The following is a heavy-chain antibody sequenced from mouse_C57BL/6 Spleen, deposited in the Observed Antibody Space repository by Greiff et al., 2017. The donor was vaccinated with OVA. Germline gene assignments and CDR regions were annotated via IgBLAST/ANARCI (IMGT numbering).Heavy chain of an antibody. CDR2: IDPSDSYT. V-gene: IGHV1-50*01. J-gene: IGHJ4*01. CDR1: GYTFTSYW. CDR3: AREGGDY. Sequence: VQLQQPGAELVKPGASVKLSCKASGYTFTSYWMQWVKQRPGQGLEWIGEIDPSDSYTNYNQKFKGKATLTVDTSSSTAYMQLSSLTSEDSAVYYCAREGGDYWGQGTSVTVSS.